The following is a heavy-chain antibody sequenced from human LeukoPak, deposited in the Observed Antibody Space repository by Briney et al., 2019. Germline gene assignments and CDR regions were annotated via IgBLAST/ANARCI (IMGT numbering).Heavy chain of an antibody. V-gene: IGHV1-2*06. Sequence: ASVKVSCKASGCTFTGCYMHWVRQAPGQGLEWMGRINPNSGGTNYAQKFQGRVTITRDTSISTAYMELSRLRSDDTAVYYCARERSTSYSGSFYRYFDFWGQGTLVTVSS. D-gene: IGHD1-26*01. CDR3: ARERSTSYSGSFYRYFDF. CDR1: GCTFTGCY. CDR2: INPNSGGT. J-gene: IGHJ4*02.